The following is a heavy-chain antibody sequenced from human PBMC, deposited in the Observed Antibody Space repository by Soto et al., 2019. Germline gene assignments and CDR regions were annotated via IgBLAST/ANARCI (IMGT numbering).Heavy chain of an antibody. CDR1: GGSISSYY. D-gene: IGHD5-12*01. CDR3: ARETVVATLDEVMDWFDP. V-gene: IGHV4-59*01. Sequence: SETLSLTCTVSGGSISSYYWSWIRQPPGKGLEWIGYIYYSGSTNYNPSLKSRVTISVDTSKNQFSLKLSSVTAADTAVYYCARETVVATLDEVMDWFDPWGQGTLVTVSS. CDR2: IYYSGST. J-gene: IGHJ5*02.